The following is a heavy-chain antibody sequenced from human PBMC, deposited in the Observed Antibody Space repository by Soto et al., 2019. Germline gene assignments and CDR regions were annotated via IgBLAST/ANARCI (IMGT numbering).Heavy chain of an antibody. CDR2: INHSGST. Sequence: PSETLSLTCAVYGGSFSGYYWSWIRQPPGKGLEWIGEINHSGSTNYNPSLKSRVTISVDTSKNQFSLKLSSVTAADTAVYYCARAHNSRFGDFYFDYWSQGTLVTVSS. V-gene: IGHV4-34*01. CDR1: GGSFSGYY. D-gene: IGHD3-10*01. J-gene: IGHJ4*02. CDR3: ARAHNSRFGDFYFDY.